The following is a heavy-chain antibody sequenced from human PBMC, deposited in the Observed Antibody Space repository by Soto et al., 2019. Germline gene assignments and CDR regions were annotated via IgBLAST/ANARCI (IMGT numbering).Heavy chain of an antibody. V-gene: IGHV1-2*04. Sequence: ASVKVSCKASGYTFTGYYMHWVRHAPGQGLEWMGWINPNSGGTNYAQKFQGWVTMTRDTSISTAYMELSRLRSDDTAVYYCAREGRKSRGAPQVYYYGMDVWGQGTTVTVSS. CDR3: AREGRKSRGAPQVYYYGMDV. J-gene: IGHJ6*02. CDR1: GYTFTGYY. CDR2: INPNSGGT. D-gene: IGHD6-19*01.